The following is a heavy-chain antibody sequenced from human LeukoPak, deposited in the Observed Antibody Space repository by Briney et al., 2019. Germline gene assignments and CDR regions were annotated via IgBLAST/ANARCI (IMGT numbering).Heavy chain of an antibody. Sequence: SETLSLTCAVSGYSISSGYYWGWIRQSPGKGLEWIGSIYHSGITYYKPSLKSRASISVDTSKNQFSLNLSSVTAADTAVYYCARAAFHYYYYMDVWGKGTTVTVSS. V-gene: IGHV4-38-2*01. CDR1: GYSISSGYY. CDR2: IYHSGIT. J-gene: IGHJ6*03. CDR3: ARAAFHYYYYMDV. D-gene: IGHD6-13*01.